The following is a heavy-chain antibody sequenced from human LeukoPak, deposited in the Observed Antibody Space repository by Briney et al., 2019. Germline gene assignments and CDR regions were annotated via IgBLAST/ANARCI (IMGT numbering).Heavy chain of an antibody. CDR2: TYYRSKWYN. Sequence: SQTLSLTCAMSGDTVSSNNAAWIWIRQSPSRGLEWLGRTYYRSKWYNDYAVSVKSRITINPDTSKNQFSLHLNSVTPEDTAVYYCARGISSWSFDYWGQGTLVTVSS. D-gene: IGHD6-13*01. V-gene: IGHV6-1*01. J-gene: IGHJ4*02. CDR1: GDTVSSNNAA. CDR3: ARGISSWSFDY.